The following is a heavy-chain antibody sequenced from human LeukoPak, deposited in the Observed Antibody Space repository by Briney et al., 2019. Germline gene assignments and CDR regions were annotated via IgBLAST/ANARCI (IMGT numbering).Heavy chain of an antibody. CDR1: GGSISSSSYY. Sequence: PSETLSLTCTVSGGSISSSSYYWGWIRQPPGKGLEWIGCIYYSGSTDYNPSLKSRVTISVDTSKNQFSLKLSSVTAADTAVYYCARLNSYGPPLFDYWGQGTLVTVSS. V-gene: IGHV4-39*01. D-gene: IGHD5-18*01. CDR2: IYYSGST. J-gene: IGHJ4*02. CDR3: ARLNSYGPPLFDY.